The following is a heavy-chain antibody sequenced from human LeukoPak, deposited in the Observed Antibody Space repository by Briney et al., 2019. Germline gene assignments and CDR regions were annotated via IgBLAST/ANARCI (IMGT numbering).Heavy chain of an antibody. Sequence: GGSLRLSCAASGFTFISYGMSWVRQAPGKGLEWVSVISGSGGSTYYADSVKGRFTISRDNSKNTLYLQMNNLRAEDTAVYYCAKDEEAAAGPITDAFDIWGQGTLVTVSS. V-gene: IGHV3-23*01. CDR1: GFTFISYG. CDR3: AKDEEAAAGPITDAFDI. J-gene: IGHJ3*02. D-gene: IGHD6-13*01. CDR2: ISGSGGST.